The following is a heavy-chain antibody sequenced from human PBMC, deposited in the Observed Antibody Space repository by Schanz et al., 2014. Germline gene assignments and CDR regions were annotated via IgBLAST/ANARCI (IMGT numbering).Heavy chain of an antibody. Sequence: EVQLVESGGGLVQPGGSLRLSCSASGFTFSTDAMSWVRQAPGKGLEWVANIKEDVSVKDYVDSVKGRFTISRDNSKNTLFLQMNSLRAEDTAVYYCARDHTTESYYSAGPPIDYWGQGTLLTVSS. D-gene: IGHD1-26*01. CDR3: ARDHTTESYYSAGPPIDY. CDR1: GFTFSTDA. CDR2: IKEDVSVK. V-gene: IGHV3-7*01. J-gene: IGHJ4*02.